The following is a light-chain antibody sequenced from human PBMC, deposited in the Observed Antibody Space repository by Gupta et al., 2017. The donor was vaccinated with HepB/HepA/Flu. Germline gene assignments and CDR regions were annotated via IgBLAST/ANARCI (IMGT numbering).Light chain of an antibody. J-gene: IGKJ3*01. V-gene: IGKV1-33*01. CDR3: QQYDNLPRT. CDR1: QDISNY. CDR2: DAS. Sequence: DIQITQSPSSLSASVGDRVTITCQASQDISNYVNGYQQKPGKAPKLLIYDASNLETGAPSRVSGSGSGTDFTFTISSLQPEDIATYYCQQYDNLPRTFGPGTKVDIK.